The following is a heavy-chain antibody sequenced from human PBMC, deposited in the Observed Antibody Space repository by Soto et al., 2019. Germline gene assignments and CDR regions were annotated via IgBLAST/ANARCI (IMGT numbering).Heavy chain of an antibody. V-gene: IGHV4-34*01. J-gene: IGHJ5*01. Sequence: PSETLSLTCAVSGGRFSGHSWTWIRQSPGKGLEWIGDINHSGRVNYSPALKSRVTISLDTSKNQFSLTLSAVTAADTAMYYRSNRAYDTNGYYRFDPWGQGTLVTVSS. CDR1: GGRFSGHS. D-gene: IGHD3-22*01. CDR3: SNRAYDTNGYYRFDP. CDR2: INHSGRV.